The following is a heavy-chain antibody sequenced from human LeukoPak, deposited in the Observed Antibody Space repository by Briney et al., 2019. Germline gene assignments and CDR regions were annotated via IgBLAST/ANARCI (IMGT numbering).Heavy chain of an antibody. CDR2: ISGSGGTT. D-gene: IGHD2-15*01. CDR1: GFTFSSYA. CDR3: AKDDCSGGSCYSSGNDAFDI. V-gene: IGHV3-23*01. J-gene: IGHJ3*02. Sequence: PGGSLRLSCAASGFTFSSYAMSWVRQAPGKGLEWVSLISGSGGTTYYADSVKGRFTISRDNSKNTLYLQISSLRAEDTAVYYCAKDDCSGGSCYSSGNDAFDIWGQGTMVTVSS.